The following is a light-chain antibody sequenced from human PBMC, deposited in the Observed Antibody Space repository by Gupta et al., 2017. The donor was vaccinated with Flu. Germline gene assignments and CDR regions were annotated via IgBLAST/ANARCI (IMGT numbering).Light chain of an antibody. V-gene: IGKV3-20*01. J-gene: IGKJ1*01. Sequence: EVVLTQPPGTLSLSPGERATLSCRASQSVTSNYLAWYQQRPGQSPRLLIYGASSRATGIPDRFSGSGSGTDFTLTISRLEPGDFAVYYCQQYHLSPKTFGQGTKVEVK. CDR2: GAS. CDR1: QSVTSNY. CDR3: QQYHLSPKT.